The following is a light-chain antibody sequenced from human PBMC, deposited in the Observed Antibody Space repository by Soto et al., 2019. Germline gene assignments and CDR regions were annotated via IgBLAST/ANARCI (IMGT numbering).Light chain of an antibody. CDR2: GAS. V-gene: IGKV3-15*01. J-gene: IGKJ1*01. CDR1: QSVSSS. Sequence: EIVMTQSPATQSVSPGERVTLSCRASQSVSSSLAWYQQKPGQAPRLLIFGASTRATGIPARFSGSGSGTDFTLTISSLQSEDFAVYFCQHYDYWLWTFGQGTKVEVK. CDR3: QHYDYWLWT.